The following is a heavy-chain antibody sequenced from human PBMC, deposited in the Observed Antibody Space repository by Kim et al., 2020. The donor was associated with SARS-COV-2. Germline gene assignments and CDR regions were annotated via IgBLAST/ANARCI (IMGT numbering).Heavy chain of an antibody. Sequence: KFQGRVTITADESTSTAYMELSSLRSEDTAVYYCARGGLLWFGDRETFDYWGQGTLVTVSS. V-gene: IGHV1-69*01. J-gene: IGHJ4*02. CDR3: ARGGLLWFGDRETFDY. D-gene: IGHD3-10*01.